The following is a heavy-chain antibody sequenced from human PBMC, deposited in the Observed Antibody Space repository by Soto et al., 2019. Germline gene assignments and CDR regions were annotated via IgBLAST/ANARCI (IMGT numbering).Heavy chain of an antibody. CDR2: ISSSSSTI. D-gene: IGHD5-18*01. CDR1: GFTFSSYS. Sequence: EVQLVESGGGLVQPGGSLRLSCAASGFTFSSYSMNWVRQAPGKGLEWVSYISSSSSTIYYADSVKGRFTISRDNAKNSLYLQMNSLRAEDTAVYYCARDPLYPTYSFPSGGGDYFDYWGQGTLVTVSS. CDR3: ARDPLYPTYSFPSGGGDYFDY. J-gene: IGHJ4*02. V-gene: IGHV3-48*01.